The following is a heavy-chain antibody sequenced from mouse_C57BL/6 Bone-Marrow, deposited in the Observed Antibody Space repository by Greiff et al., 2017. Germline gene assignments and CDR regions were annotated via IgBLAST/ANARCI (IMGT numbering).Heavy chain of an antibody. Sequence: DVKLVESGGDLVKPGGSLKLSCAASGFTFSSYGMSWVRQTPDKRLEWVATISSGGSYTYYPDSVKGRFTISRDNAKNTLYLQMSSLKSEDTAMYYCARHGTWTNFDYWGQGTTLTVSS. J-gene: IGHJ2*01. V-gene: IGHV5-6*02. CDR1: GFTFSSYG. CDR2: ISSGGSYT. CDR3: ARHGTWTNFDY.